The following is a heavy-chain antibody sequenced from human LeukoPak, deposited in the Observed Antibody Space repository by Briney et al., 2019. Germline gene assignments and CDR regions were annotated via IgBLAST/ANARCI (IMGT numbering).Heavy chain of an antibody. J-gene: IGHJ4*02. CDR3: ARDAFGNYGRGYYFDS. CDR2: INPGGTEK. Sequence: PGGSLRVSCAASGFTFSNNWMNWVRQAPGKGLEWVGNINPGGTEKYYVDSVTGRFTISRDNAKNSLYLQMNSLRAEDTAVYYCARDAFGNYGRGYYFDSWGPGTLVTVSS. CDR1: GFTFSNNW. V-gene: IGHV3-7*01. D-gene: IGHD1-7*01.